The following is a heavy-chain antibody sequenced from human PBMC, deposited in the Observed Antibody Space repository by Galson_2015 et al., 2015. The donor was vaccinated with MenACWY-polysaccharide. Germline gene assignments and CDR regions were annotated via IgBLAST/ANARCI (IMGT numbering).Heavy chain of an antibody. J-gene: IGHJ4*02. D-gene: IGHD1-14*01. CDR3: ARDSTGLHGYFDY. V-gene: IGHV1-2*02. CDR2: INANSGAT. Sequence: SVKVSCKASGYTFTGYYIHWVRQAPGQGLEWMGWINANSGATHYLQKFRGRVTMTRDTSISTAHMELSRVGSDDTAVYFCARDSTGLHGYFDYWGQGTLVTVSS. CDR1: GYTFTGYY.